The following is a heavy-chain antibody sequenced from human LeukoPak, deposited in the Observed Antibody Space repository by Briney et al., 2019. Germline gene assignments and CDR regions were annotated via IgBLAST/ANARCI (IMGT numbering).Heavy chain of an antibody. Sequence: PGGSLRLSCAASGFTFSSYAMTWVRQAPGKGLEWVSGVSGSGGNTYYADSVRGRFTISRDNSKNTLYLQMNSLRAEDTAVYHCAKSTYDSSGYYYGNDAFDIWGQGTMVTVSP. V-gene: IGHV3-23*01. CDR1: GFTFSSYA. CDR2: VSGSGGNT. D-gene: IGHD3-22*01. J-gene: IGHJ3*02. CDR3: AKSTYDSSGYYYGNDAFDI.